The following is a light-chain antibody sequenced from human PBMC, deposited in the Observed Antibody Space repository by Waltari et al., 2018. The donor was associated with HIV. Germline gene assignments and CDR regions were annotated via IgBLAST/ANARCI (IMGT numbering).Light chain of an antibody. CDR3: QQYYSSPQT. V-gene: IGKV1-8*01. Sequence: ATRMTQSPPSFSASTGDRVTITCRASRDISTHLAWYQQKPGSAHKLLMYGATTLQSGVPSRFNGSGSGTDFTLTINCLQSEDFATYYCQQYYSSPQTFGQGTKVEVK. CDR1: RDISTH. CDR2: GAT. J-gene: IGKJ1*01.